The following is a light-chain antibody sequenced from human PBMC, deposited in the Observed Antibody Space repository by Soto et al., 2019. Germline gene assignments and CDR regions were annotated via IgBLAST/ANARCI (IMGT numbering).Light chain of an antibody. CDR1: NSNIGSNT. V-gene: IGLV1-44*01. CDR2: RND. Sequence: QSVLTQPPSASGTPGQRVTISCSGSNSNIGSNTVNWYRQVPGTAPKLLIYRNDQRPSGVPDRFSGSKSGTSASLAISGLQSDDESVYYCAAWDDRLSGCVFGGGTKVTVL. CDR3: AAWDDRLSGCV. J-gene: IGLJ3*02.